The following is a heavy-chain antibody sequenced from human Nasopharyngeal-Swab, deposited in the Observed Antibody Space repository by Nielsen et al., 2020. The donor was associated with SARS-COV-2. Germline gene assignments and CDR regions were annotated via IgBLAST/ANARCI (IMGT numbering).Heavy chain of an antibody. CDR1: GFIFTNYW. CDR3: VRDARYNWNDGGGWGFDY. Sequence: GESLKISCTASGFIFTNYWMGWVRQAPGKGLEWVAQIKQDGGEKYYMDSVEGRFTISRDNAKNSLYLQMSGLRVEDTALYYCVRDARYNWNDGGGWGFDYWGQGTLVTVSS. CDR2: IKQDGGEK. D-gene: IGHD1-1*01. V-gene: IGHV3-7*01. J-gene: IGHJ4*02.